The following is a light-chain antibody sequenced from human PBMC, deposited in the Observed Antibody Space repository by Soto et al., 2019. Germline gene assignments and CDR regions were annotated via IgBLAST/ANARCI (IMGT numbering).Light chain of an antibody. CDR1: QSVSSNF. Sequence: EIVLTQSPGTLSLSPGERATLSCRASQSVSSNFLAWYQQKPGQAPRLLIYDASSRATGIPDRFSGSGSGTDFTLTINRLEPEDFAVYYCQQYSSLRTFGQGTKLEIK. CDR2: DAS. V-gene: IGKV3-20*01. J-gene: IGKJ1*01. CDR3: QQYSSLRT.